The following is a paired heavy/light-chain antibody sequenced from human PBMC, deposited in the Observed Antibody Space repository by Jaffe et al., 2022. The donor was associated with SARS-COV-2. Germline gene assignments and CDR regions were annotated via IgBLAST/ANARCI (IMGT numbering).Heavy chain of an antibody. CDR1: GYMFGGYW. J-gene: IGHJ5*02. CDR3: ARQSSTVPTLDELWFDP. D-gene: IGHD4-17*01. CDR2: IYPDDSNT. V-gene: IGHV5-51*01. Sequence: EVQLVQSGAEVKKPGESLKISCQGSGYMFGGYWIGWVRQMPGKGLEWMAIIYPDDSNTRYSPSFQGHVTISADKSINTAYLQWSSLRASDTAMYYCARQSSTVPTLDELWFDPWGQGTLVTVS.
Light chain of an antibody. V-gene: IGLV5-45*03. CDR1: SGINVGTYR. J-gene: IGLJ3*02. CDR2: FTSESDK. CDR3: MTWHNNAWV. Sequence: QAVLTQPSSLSASPGASASLTCTLRSGINVGTYRIYWYQQKPGSPPQFLLRFTSESDKQQGSGVPSRFSGSKDGSANAGILLISGLQSEDEADYYCMTWHNNAWVFGGGTKLTVL.